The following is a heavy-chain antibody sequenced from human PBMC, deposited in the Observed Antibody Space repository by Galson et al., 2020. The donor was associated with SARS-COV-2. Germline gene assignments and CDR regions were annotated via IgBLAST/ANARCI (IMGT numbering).Heavy chain of an antibody. J-gene: IGHJ5*02. CDR2: MNPNSGNT. D-gene: IGHD2-15*01. CDR1: GYTFTSYD. V-gene: IGHV1-8*01. CDR3: ATAGLGYCSGGSCYWFDP. Sequence: ASVKVSCKASGYTFTSYDINWVRQATGQGLEWMGWMNPNSGNTGYAQKFQGRVTMTRNTSISTAYMELSSLRSEDTAVYYCATAGLGYCSGGSCYWFDPWGQGTLVTVSS.